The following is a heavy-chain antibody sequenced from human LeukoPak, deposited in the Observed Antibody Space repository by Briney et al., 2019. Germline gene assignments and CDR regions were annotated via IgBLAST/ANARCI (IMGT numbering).Heavy chain of an antibody. V-gene: IGHV4-4*07. CDR2: IYASGTI. CDR3: ARDSGTTGEVKFDP. D-gene: IGHD3-10*01. Sequence: PSETLSLTCTVSGGSIRSYYWSWIRQPAGKGLEWIGRIYASGTITYNPSLESRVSMSADTSKNQFSLNLSSVTAADTALYYCARDSGTTGEVKFDPWGQGTLVTVSS. CDR1: GGSIRSYY. J-gene: IGHJ5*02.